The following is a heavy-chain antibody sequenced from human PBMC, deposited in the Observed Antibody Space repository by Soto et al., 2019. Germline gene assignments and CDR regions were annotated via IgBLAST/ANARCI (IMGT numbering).Heavy chain of an antibody. D-gene: IGHD3-22*01. CDR3: ARANYDSSGYYLDGMDV. CDR1: GGSISSYY. V-gene: IGHV4-4*07. CDR2: IYTRGST. Sequence: PSETLSLTCTVPGGSISSYYWSWIRQPAGKGLEWIGRIYTRGSTNYNPSLKSRVTMSVDTSKNQFSLKLSSVTAADTAVYYCARANYDSSGYYLDGMDVWGQGTTVTVSS. J-gene: IGHJ6*02.